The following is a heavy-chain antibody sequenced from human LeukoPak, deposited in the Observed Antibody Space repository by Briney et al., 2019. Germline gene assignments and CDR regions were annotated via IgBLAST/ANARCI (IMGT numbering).Heavy chain of an antibody. V-gene: IGHV4-59*01. Sequence: SETLSLTCTVSHGSIGGYYWSWIRQPPGKGLEWIGFIHYSGSSNYTPSLKSRVTISVDTSKNQCSLKLTSVTAADTAVYYCAGGEEWDKGCAGYWGQGTLITVSS. CDR2: IHYSGSS. J-gene: IGHJ4*02. D-gene: IGHD1-26*01. CDR1: HGSIGGYY. CDR3: AGGEEWDKGCAGY.